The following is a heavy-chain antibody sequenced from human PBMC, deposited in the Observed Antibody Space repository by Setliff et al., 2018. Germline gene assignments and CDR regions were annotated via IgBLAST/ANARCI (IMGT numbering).Heavy chain of an antibody. V-gene: IGHV1-8*02. CDR2: MNPNSGNT. D-gene: IGHD2-8*01. J-gene: IGHJ4*02. CDR1: GYTLTSND. CDR3: ARGRYCTTLSCPYYFDY. Sequence: GASVKVSCKASGYTLTSNDINWVRQATGQGLEWMGWMNPNSGNTGYAQKFQGRVTMTRNTSISTVYVELNSLRSEDTAVYYCARGRYCTTLSCPYYFDYWGQGTLVTVSS.